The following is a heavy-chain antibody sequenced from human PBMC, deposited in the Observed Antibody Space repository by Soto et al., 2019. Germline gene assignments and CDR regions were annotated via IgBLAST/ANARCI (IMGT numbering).Heavy chain of an antibody. CDR1: GYTFTSYG. CDR2: ISAYNGNT. J-gene: IGHJ3*02. CDR3: ARDRTPYCSSTSCYIAFDI. V-gene: IGHV1-18*01. Sequence: ASVKVSCKASGYTFTSYGISWVRQAPGQGLEWMGWISAYNGNTNYAQKLQGRVTMTTDTSTSTAYMELRSLRSDDTAVYYCARDRTPYCSSTSCYIAFDIWGQGTMVTVSS. D-gene: IGHD2-2*02.